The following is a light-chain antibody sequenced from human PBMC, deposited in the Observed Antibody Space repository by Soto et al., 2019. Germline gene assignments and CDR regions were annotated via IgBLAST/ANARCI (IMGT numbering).Light chain of an antibody. V-gene: IGLV2-8*01. CDR2: EVS. Sequence: QSALTQPPSASGSPGQSVTFSCTGTRSEVGGYNYVSWYQQHPGKAPKLMIYEVSKRPSGVPDRFSGSKSGNTASLTVSGLQAEDEADYYCSSYAGSNNYVVFGGGTKVTVL. J-gene: IGLJ2*01. CDR3: SSYAGSNNYVV. CDR1: RSEVGGYNY.